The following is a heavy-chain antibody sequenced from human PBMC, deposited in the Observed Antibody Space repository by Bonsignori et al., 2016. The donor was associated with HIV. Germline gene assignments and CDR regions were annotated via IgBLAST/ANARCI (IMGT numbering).Heavy chain of an antibody. Sequence: WIRQPPGKGLEWIGEINHSGSTNYNPSLKSRVTISVDTSKNQFSLKLSSVTAADTAVYYCARELGFWSGLNRIRRYWDAFDIWGQGTMVTVSS. V-gene: IGHV4-34*01. CDR3: ARELGFWSGLNRIRRYWDAFDI. CDR2: INHSGST. J-gene: IGHJ3*02. D-gene: IGHD3-3*01.